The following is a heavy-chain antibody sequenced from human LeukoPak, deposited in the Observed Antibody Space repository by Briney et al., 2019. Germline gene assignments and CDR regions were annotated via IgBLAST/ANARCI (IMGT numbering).Heavy chain of an antibody. D-gene: IGHD6-13*01. V-gene: IGHV4-59*01. CDR3: ARVKQQLATGLWFDP. CDR1: GGSISSYY. Sequence: SETLSLTCTVSGGSISSYYWSWIRQPPGKGLEWIGYIYYSGSTNYNPSLKSRVTISVDTSKNQFSLKLSSVTAADTAVYYCARVKQQLATGLWFDPWGQGTLVTVSS. J-gene: IGHJ5*02. CDR2: IYYSGST.